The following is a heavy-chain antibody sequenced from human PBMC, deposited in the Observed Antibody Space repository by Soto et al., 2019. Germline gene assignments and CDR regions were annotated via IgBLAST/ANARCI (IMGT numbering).Heavy chain of an antibody. V-gene: IGHV3-33*01. J-gene: IGHJ4*02. CDR3: ARDGYYDYVWGSYRPLSFDY. CDR2: IWYDGSNK. D-gene: IGHD3-16*02. Sequence: QVQLVESGGGVVQPGRSLRLSCAASGFTFSSYGMHWVRQAPGKGLEWVAVIWYDGSNKYYADSVKGRFTISRDNSKNTLYLQMNSLRAEDTAVYYCARDGYYDYVWGSYRPLSFDYWGQGTLFTVSS. CDR1: GFTFSSYG.